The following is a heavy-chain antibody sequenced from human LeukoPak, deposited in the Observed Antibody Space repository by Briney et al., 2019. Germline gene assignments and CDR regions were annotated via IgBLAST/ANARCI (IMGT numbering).Heavy chain of an antibody. CDR1: GFTVSSNY. D-gene: IGHD2-21*02. CDR3: ALESGDSMGY. J-gene: IGHJ4*02. CDR2: IYSGGST. V-gene: IGHV3-53*01. Sequence: GDLRLSCAASGFTVSSNYMSWVCQAPGKGLEWVSVIYSGGSTYYADSVKGRFTISRDNSKNTLYLQMNSLRAEDTAVYYCALESGDSMGYWGQGTLVTVSS.